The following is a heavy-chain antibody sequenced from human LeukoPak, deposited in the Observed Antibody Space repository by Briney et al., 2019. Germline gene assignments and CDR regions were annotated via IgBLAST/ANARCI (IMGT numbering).Heavy chain of an antibody. CDR3: ARVGYSSSGNYYNDRGAFDY. CDR2: IYYSGST. CDR1: GGSISSSSYY. D-gene: IGHD3-10*01. J-gene: IGHJ4*02. V-gene: IGHV4-39*07. Sequence: SGTLSLTCTVSGGSISSSSYYWGWIRQPPGKGLEWIGNIYYSGSTYYNPSLKSRVTISVDTSKNQFSLKLSSVTAADTAVYYCARVGYSSSGNYYNDRGAFDYWGQGTLVTVSS.